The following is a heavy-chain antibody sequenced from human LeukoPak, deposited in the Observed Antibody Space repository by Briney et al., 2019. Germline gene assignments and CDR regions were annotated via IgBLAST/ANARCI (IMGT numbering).Heavy chain of an antibody. CDR3: ARSEYSSGWVLGEVDAFDI. V-gene: IGHV1-69*05. Sequence: SVKVSCKASGGTFSSYAISWVRQAPGQGLEWMGRIISIFGTANYAQKFQGRVTITTDESTSTAYMELSSLRSEDTAVYYCARSEYSSGWVLGEVDAFDIWGQGTMVTVSS. J-gene: IGHJ3*02. CDR1: GGTFSSYA. CDR2: IISIFGTA. D-gene: IGHD6-19*01.